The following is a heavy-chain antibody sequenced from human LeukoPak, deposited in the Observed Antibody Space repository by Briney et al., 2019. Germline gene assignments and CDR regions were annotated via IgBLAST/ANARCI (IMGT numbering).Heavy chain of an antibody. CDR1: GFTFSSYA. D-gene: IGHD3-22*01. CDR3: AKGRGITMIVVVTKYYFDY. J-gene: IGHJ4*02. CDR2: LSGSGGST. V-gene: IGHV3-23*01. Sequence: PGGSLRLSCAASGFTFSSYAMSWVRQAPGKGLEWVSALSGSGGSTYYADSVKGRFTISRDNSKNTLYLQMNSLRAEDTAVYYCAKGRGITMIVVVTKYYFDYWGQATLVTVCS.